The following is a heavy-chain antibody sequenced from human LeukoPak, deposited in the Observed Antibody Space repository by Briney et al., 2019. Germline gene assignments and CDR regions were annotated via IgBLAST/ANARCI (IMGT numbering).Heavy chain of an antibody. J-gene: IGHJ4*02. V-gene: IGHV3-23*01. CDR1: GFTFAGYA. D-gene: IGHD1-7*01. CDR3: AKSPAGYNWNYDY. CDR2: ISGGGGST. Sequence: GGSLRLSCAASGFTFAGYAVSWVRQAPGKGLEWVSTISGGGGSTYYADSVKGRFTISRDNSKSTLYLQMNSLRAEDTAVYYCAKSPAGYNWNYDYWGQGTLVTVSP.